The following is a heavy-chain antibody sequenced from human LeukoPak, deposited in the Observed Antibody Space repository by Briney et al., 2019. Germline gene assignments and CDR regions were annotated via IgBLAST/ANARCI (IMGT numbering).Heavy chain of an antibody. J-gene: IGHJ4*02. V-gene: IGHV3-15*01. Sequence: GGSLRLSWAASGFTFSNAWMSWVRQAPGKGLEWVGRIKSKTDGGTTDYAAPVKGRFTISRDDSKNTLYLQMNSLKTEDTAVYYCTTGHCSGGSCHYWGQGTLVTVSS. CDR1: GFTFSNAW. CDR3: TTGHCSGGSCHY. CDR2: IKSKTDGGTT. D-gene: IGHD2-15*01.